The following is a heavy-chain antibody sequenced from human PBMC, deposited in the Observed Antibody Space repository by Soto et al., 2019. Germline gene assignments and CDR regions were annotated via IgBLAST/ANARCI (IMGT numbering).Heavy chain of an antibody. CDR2: ISYDGSNK. D-gene: IGHD3-10*01. J-gene: IGHJ4*02. CDR1: GFTFSSYG. V-gene: IGHV3-30*03. Sequence: QVQLVESGGGVVQPGRSLRLSCAASGFTFSSYGMHWVRQAPGKGLEWVAVISYDGSNKYYADSVKGRFTISRDNSKYPLYLQMKSLRAEDTGVYYCAPWFGAFDYWGQGTRVTVSS. CDR3: APWFGAFDY.